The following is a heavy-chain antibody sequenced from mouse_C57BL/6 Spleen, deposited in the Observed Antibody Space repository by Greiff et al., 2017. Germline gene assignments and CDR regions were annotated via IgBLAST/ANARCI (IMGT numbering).Heavy chain of an antibody. J-gene: IGHJ3*01. D-gene: IGHD2-4*01. CDR2: ISSGSSTI. CDR3: STYDYDWFAY. Sequence: EVMLVESGGGLVKPGGSLKLSCAASGFTFSDYGMHWVRQAPEQGLEWVAYISSGSSTIYYAATVKGRFTISRDNAKNTLFLQMTSLRSEDTAMYYCSTYDYDWFAYWGQGTLVTVSA. V-gene: IGHV5-17*01. CDR1: GFTFSDYG.